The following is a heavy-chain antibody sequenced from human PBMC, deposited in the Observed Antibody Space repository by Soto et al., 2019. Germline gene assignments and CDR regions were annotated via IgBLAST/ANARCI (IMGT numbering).Heavy chain of an antibody. Sequence: GESLKISCKASGYSFSSYWIGWVRQTPEIGLEWMGIIYPGDSNPRYSPSFQGQVTISADEAINTAYLQWNSLKASDTAMYYCARHDRDGGYSSGYYALDHWGQGTLVTV. CDR3: ARHDRDGGYSSGYYALDH. J-gene: IGHJ4*02. D-gene: IGHD3-22*01. V-gene: IGHV5-51*01. CDR1: GYSFSSYW. CDR2: IYPGDSNP.